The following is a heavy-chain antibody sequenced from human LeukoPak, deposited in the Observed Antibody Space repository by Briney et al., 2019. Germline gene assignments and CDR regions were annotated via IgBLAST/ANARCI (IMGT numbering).Heavy chain of an antibody. CDR3: ANGNRCTSPNCLGYYYFYMDV. CDR2: IRSKVNSYAT. D-gene: IGHD2-8*01. J-gene: IGHJ6*03. CDR1: GFTFSGST. V-gene: IGHV3-73*01. Sequence: PGGSLRLSCAASGFTFSGSTMHWVRQPSGKGLEWVGRIRSKVNSYATAYAASVKGRFTISRDNSKNTLYLQMNSLRAEDTAVYYCANGNRCTSPNCLGYYYFYMDVWGKGTTVTVSS.